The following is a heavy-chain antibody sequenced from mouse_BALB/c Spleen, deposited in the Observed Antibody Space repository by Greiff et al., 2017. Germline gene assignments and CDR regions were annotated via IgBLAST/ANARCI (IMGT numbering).Heavy chain of an antibody. Sequence: QVQLKESGAELVRPGTSVKVSCKASGYAFTNYLIEWVKQRPGQGLEWIGVINPGSGGTNYNEKFKGKATLTADKSSSTAYMQLSSLTSDDSAVYFCARGDYGWGFAYWGQGTLVTVSA. D-gene: IGHD1-1*01. V-gene: IGHV1-54*03. CDR3: ARGDYGWGFAY. CDR1: GYAFTNYL. CDR2: INPGSGGT. J-gene: IGHJ3*01.